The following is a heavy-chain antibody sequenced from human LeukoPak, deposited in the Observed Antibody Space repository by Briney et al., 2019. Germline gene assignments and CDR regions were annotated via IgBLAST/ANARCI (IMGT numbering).Heavy chain of an antibody. CDR3: ATKVGD. CDR2: ISSSGSTL. CDR1: GFTFSSYE. J-gene: IGHJ4*02. Sequence: GGSLRLSCAASGFTFSSYEMNWVREAPGKGLEWVSSISSSGSTLYYADSVKGRFTISRDNAKNSLYLQMTRLRAEDTAVYYCATKVGDWGQGTLVTVSS. V-gene: IGHV3-48*03. D-gene: IGHD3-16*01.